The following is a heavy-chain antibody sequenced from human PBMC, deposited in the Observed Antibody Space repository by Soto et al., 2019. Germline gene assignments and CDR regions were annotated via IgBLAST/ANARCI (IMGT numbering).Heavy chain of an antibody. J-gene: IGHJ3*02. CDR2: IYYSGST. CDR1: GGSISSYY. Sequence: SETLSLTCTVSGGSISSYYWSWIRQPPGKGLEWIGDIYYSGSTNYNPSLKSRVTISVDTSKNQFSLKLSSVTAADTAVYYCAKSPPGTKGHGFDIWGQGTMVTVS. V-gene: IGHV4-59*01. D-gene: IGHD1-1*01. CDR3: AKSPPGTKGHGFDI.